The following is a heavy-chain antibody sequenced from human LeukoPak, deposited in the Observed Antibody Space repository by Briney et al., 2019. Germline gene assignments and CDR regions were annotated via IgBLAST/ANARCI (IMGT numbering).Heavy chain of an antibody. CDR3: ARGGYYGSGSFPDY. CDR2: ISAYNGDT. J-gene: IGHJ4*02. Sequence: ASVKVCCKASGYSFASFGINWVRQAPGQGLEWMGWISAYNGDTNYAQNLQGRVTMTTDTSTSTAYKDLRSLTSDDTAVYYCARGGYYGSGSFPDYWGQGTLVTVPS. D-gene: IGHD3-10*01. V-gene: IGHV1-18*01. CDR1: GYSFASFG.